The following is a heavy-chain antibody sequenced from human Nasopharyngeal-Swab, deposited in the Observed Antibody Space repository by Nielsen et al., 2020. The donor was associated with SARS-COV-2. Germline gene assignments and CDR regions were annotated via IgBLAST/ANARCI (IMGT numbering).Heavy chain of an antibody. V-gene: IGHV4-31*03. D-gene: IGHD3-3*01. CDR3: ARAGTIFGVVIIHFDY. Sequence: SETLSLTCTVSGGSISRGGYYWSWIRQHPGNGLEWIGYIYYSGSTYYNPSLKSRVTISVDTSKNQFSLKLSSVTAADTAVYYCARAGTIFGVVIIHFDYWGQGTLVTVSS. CDR2: IYYSGST. J-gene: IGHJ4*02. CDR1: GGSISRGGYY.